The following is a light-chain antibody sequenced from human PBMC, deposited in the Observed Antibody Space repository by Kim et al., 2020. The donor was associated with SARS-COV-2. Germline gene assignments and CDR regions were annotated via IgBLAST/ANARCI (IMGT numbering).Light chain of an antibody. CDR2: AAS. J-gene: IGKJ4*01. CDR3: QQYNSHPVT. Sequence: SASVGERVTIACRTRQPVTKWLACYHQRPGQVPKCFIYAASKLHRGVPPRISASGSGTDFTLTIDSLQPEDLGTYYCQQYNSHPVTFGGGTKLEI. CDR1: QPVTKW. V-gene: IGKV1D-16*01.